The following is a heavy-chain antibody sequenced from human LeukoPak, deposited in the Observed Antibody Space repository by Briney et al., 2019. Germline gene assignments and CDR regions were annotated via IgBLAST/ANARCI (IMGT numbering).Heavy chain of an antibody. Sequence: SETLSLTCNVSGYSITNGYYWGWIRPPPGKGLEWIGSIYHSGSTYYNPSLKSRVTISVATSKNQFSLKLNSVTAADTAVYYCARTETYSSGWYDPFFDYWGQGILVTVSS. CDR3: ARTETYSSGWYDPFFDY. J-gene: IGHJ4*02. CDR2: IYHSGST. CDR1: GYSITNGYY. V-gene: IGHV4-38-2*02. D-gene: IGHD6-19*01.